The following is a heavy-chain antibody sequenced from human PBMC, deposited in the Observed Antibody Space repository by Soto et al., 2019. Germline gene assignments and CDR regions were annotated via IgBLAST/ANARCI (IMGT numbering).Heavy chain of an antibody. CDR3: VTNYADAERYYFYGIDV. J-gene: IGHJ6*02. CDR2: VNSDGDTT. V-gene: IGHV3-74*01. Sequence: PGGSLRLSCAASGFTFRNYWMHWVRQAPGKGLVWVSRVNSDGDTTYYADSVKGRFTISRDNAKNTLHLQMNSLGAEDTAVYYCVTNYADAERYYFYGIDVWGQGTTVTVSS. CDR1: GFTFRNYW. D-gene: IGHD2-2*01.